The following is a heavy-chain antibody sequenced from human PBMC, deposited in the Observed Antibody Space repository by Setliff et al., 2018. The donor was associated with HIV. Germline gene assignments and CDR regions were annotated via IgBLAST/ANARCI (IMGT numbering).Heavy chain of an antibody. J-gene: IGHJ4*02. Sequence: SETLSLTCAVYGGSFSGYYWSWIRHSPGKGLEWIGEINLNGNTNYNPSLKSRVTISLDTSKNQFSLKLNSVTAADTAAYYCATIGGGTGNWIIDYWGQGTQVTVSS. V-gene: IGHV4-34*01. CDR1: GGSFSGYY. CDR3: ATIGGGTGNWIIDY. CDR2: INLNGNT. D-gene: IGHD1-1*01.